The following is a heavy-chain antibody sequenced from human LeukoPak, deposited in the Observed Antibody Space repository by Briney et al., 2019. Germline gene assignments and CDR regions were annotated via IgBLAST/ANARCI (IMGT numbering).Heavy chain of an antibody. CDR2: MNPNSGNT. D-gene: IGHD3-22*01. CDR1: GYTFTSYD. V-gene: IGHV1-8*01. J-gene: IGHJ4*02. CDR3: ARSYYYDSGFDY. Sequence: ASVKVSCKASGYTFTSYDINWVRQATGQGLEWMGWMNPNSGNTGYAQKFQGRVTMTRNTSISTAYMELSSLRSKDTAVYYCARSYYYDSGFDYWGQGTLVTVSS.